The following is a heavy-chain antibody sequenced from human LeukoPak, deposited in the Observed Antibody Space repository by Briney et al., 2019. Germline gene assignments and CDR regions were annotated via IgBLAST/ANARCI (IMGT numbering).Heavy chain of an antibody. CDR1: GFTFSSYW. CDR2: IKQDGSEK. Sequence: GGSLRLSCAASGFTFSSYWMSWVRQAPGKGLEWVANIKQDGSEKYYVDSVKGRFTISRDNAKNSLYLQMNSLRDEDTAVYYCARDRDHSNNWYIFLDYWGQGTLVTVSS. V-gene: IGHV3-7*01. D-gene: IGHD6-13*01. J-gene: IGHJ4*02. CDR3: ARDRDHSNNWYIFLDY.